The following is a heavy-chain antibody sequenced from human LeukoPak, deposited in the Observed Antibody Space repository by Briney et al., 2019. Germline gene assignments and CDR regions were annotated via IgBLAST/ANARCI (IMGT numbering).Heavy chain of an antibody. D-gene: IGHD2-15*01. CDR2: ISSSSSYI. J-gene: IGHJ5*02. V-gene: IGHV3-21*01. Sequence: PGGSLRLSCAASGFTFSSYNMNWVRQAPGKGLEWVSSISSSSSYIYYADSVKGRFTISRDNAKNSLFLQMNSLRAEDTAVYYCARSGVVVAALERGVANWFDPWGQGTLVTVSS. CDR1: GFTFSSYN. CDR3: ARSGVVVAALERGVANWFDP.